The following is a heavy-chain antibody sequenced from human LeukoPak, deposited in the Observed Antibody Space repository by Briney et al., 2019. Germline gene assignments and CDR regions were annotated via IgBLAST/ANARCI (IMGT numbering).Heavy chain of an antibody. CDR2: IYVTGT. J-gene: IGHJ5*02. CDR1: GGSIGTYY. V-gene: IGHV4-4*09. D-gene: IGHD3-10*01. CDR3: ASSTPTYYYGSGSVVWFDP. Sequence: SETLSLTCTVSGGSIGTYYWSWVRQSPGTGLEWIGYIYVTGTRYNPYLQSRVTISVDRSRNQFSLKLSSVTAADTAVYYCASSTPTYYYGSGSVVWFDPWGQGTLVTVSS.